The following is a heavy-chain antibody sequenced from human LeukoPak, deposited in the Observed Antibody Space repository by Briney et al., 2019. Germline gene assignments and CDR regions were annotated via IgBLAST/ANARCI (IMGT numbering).Heavy chain of an antibody. CDR2: ISSSSSTI. J-gene: IGHJ4*02. V-gene: IGHV3-48*01. Sequence: GGSLRLSCAASGFTFSSYSMNWVRQAPGKGLEWVSYISSSSSTIYYADYVKGRFTISRDNSQNSLFVQMNSLRAEDTAVYFCAKSRSGSANWALQIFDNWGQGTLVTVSS. D-gene: IGHD1-1*01. CDR3: AKSRSGSANWALQIFDN. CDR1: GFTFSSYS.